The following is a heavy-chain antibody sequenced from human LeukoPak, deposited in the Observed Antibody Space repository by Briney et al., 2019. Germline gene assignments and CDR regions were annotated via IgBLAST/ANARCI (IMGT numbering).Heavy chain of an antibody. J-gene: IGHJ4*02. V-gene: IGHV3-48*02. CDR3: ARAMKSGYDY. Sequence: GRSLRLSCAASGFTFSSYGMNWVRQAPGKRLEWVSYIGSSSSPIYYADSVKGRFTVSRDNAKNSLYVQMNSLRDEDTAVYYCARAMKSGYDYWGQGTLVTVSS. D-gene: IGHD5-12*01. CDR2: IGSSSSPI. CDR1: GFTFSSYG.